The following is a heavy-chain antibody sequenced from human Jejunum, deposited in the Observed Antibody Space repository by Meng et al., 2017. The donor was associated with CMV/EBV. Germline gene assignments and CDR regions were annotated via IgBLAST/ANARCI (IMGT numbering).Heavy chain of an antibody. Sequence: QVQLQQSGPGLVKPSQTLSLTCALSGDSVSSNSAAWNWIRQSPSRGLEWLGRTYYRSKYYNDYALSVKSRITINPDTSKNQFSLQLNSVTPEDTAIYYCARDWGDVRGGFDFWGQGTLVTVSS. J-gene: IGHJ4*02. CDR1: GDSVSSNSAA. D-gene: IGHD3-10*02. CDR3: ARDWGDVRGGFDF. CDR2: TYYRSKYYN. V-gene: IGHV6-1*01.